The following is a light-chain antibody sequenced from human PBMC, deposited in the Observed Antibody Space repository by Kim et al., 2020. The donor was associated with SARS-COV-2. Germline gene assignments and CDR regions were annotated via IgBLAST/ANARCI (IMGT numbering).Light chain of an antibody. CDR2: TNN. J-gene: IGLJ3*02. V-gene: IGLV1-44*01. Sequence: QSVLTQPPSASGTPGQRVTISCSGSRSNIGSNTVNWYQQLPGTAPKLLIYTNNQRPSGVPDRFSGSKSGTSASLAISGLQSEDEADYYCAAWDDNLNGWVFGGGTQLTVL. CDR3: AAWDDNLNGWV. CDR1: RSNIGSNT.